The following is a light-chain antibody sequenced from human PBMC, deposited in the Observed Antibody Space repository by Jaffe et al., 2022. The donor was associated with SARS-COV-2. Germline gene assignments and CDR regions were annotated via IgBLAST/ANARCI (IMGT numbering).Light chain of an antibody. CDR1: SSDVGNYNY. CDR2: EVS. Sequence: QSALTQPASVSGSPGQSITISCTGTSSDVGNYNYVSWYQQHPGKAPKLMIYEVSNRPSGVPDRFSGSKSGNTASLTISGLQAEDEADYYCNSYTISSTLLFGGGTKLTVL. V-gene: IGLV2-14*01. CDR3: NSYTISSTLL. J-gene: IGLJ2*01.